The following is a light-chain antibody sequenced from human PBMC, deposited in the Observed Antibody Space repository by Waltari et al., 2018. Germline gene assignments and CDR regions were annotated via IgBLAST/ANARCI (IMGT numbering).Light chain of an antibody. J-gene: IGLJ1*01. CDR2: DVN. Sequence: QSALTQPRSVSGSPGPPVTISCTGPSSDVGGYDSLSWYQQHPGKAPKLMIYDVNKRPSGVPDRLSGSKSGNTAFLTISGLQGEDEADYYCCSFAGSPPYVFGTGTKVTVL. V-gene: IGLV2-11*01. CDR3: CSFAGSPPYV. CDR1: SSDVGGYDS.